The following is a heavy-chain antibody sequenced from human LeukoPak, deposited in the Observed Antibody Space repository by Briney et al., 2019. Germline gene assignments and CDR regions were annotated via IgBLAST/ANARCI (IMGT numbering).Heavy chain of an antibody. D-gene: IGHD2-2*01. V-gene: IGHV1-24*01. CDR2: FDPEDGET. Sequence: ASVKLSCKASGYTLTELSMHWVRQAPGKGLEWMGGFDPEDGETIYAQKFQGRVTMTEDTSTDTAYMELSSLTSEDTAVYYCATSPHCSSTSCHPPFDYWGQGTLVTVSS. CDR1: GYTLTELS. CDR3: ATSPHCSSTSCHPPFDY. J-gene: IGHJ4*02.